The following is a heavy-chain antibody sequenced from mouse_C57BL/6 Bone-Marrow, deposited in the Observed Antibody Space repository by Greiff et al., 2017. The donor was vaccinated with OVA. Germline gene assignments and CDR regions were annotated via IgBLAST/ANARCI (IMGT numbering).Heavy chain of an antibody. J-gene: IGHJ1*03. D-gene: IGHD2-5*01. Sequence: LVESGPGLVKPSQSLSLTCSVTGYSITSGYYWNWIRQFPGNKLEWMGYISYDGSNNYNPSLKNRISITRDTSKNQFFLKLNSVTTEDTATYYCARPYSNYWYFDVWGTGTTVTVSS. V-gene: IGHV3-6*01. CDR3: ARPYSNYWYFDV. CDR2: ISYDGSN. CDR1: GYSITSGYY.